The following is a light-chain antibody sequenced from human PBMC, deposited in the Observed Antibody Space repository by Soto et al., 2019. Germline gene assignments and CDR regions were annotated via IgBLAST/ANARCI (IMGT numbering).Light chain of an antibody. CDR3: LQYGSSPYT. J-gene: IGKJ2*01. CDR1: QSVISNF. CDR2: GAS. Sequence: ENVLTQSPGTLSLSPGERAILSCRASQSVISNFLAWYQQKPGQAPRLLIYGASSRATGIPDRFSGSGSGTDLTLTISSLETEDFAVYYCLQYGSSPYTFGQGAKLEIK. V-gene: IGKV3-20*01.